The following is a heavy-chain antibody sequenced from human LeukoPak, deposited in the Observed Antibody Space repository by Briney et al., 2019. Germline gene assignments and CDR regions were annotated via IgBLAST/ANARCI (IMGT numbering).Heavy chain of an antibody. CDR2: ISGSGGST. CDR1: GFTFSSYA. J-gene: IGHJ4*02. CDR3: AKDLRGYSYGYQIDY. Sequence: GGSLRLPCAASGFTFSSYAMSWVRQAPGKGLEWVSAISGSGGSTYYADSVKGRFTISRDNSKNTLYLQMNSLRAEDTAVYYCAKDLRGYSYGYQIDYWGQGTLVTVSS. V-gene: IGHV3-23*01. D-gene: IGHD5-18*01.